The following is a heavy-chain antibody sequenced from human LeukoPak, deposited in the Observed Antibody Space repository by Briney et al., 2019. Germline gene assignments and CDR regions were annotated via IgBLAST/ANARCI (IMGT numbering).Heavy chain of an antibody. Sequence: SETLSLTSTVSGGSISSYYWSWIRQPPGKGLEWIGYIYYSGSTNYNPSLKSRVTISVDTSKNQFSLKLSSVTAADTAVYYCARVWFGELLYNWFDPWGQGTLVTVSS. CDR2: IYYSGST. J-gene: IGHJ5*02. D-gene: IGHD3-10*01. CDR3: ARVWFGELLYNWFDP. V-gene: IGHV4-59*01. CDR1: GGSISSYY.